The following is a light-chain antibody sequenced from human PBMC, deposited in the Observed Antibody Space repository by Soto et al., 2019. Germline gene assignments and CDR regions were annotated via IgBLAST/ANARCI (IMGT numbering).Light chain of an antibody. Sequence: QSALTQPASVSGSPGQSITLSCTGTKNDIGSYDYVSWFQQHPGKAPKLIIYEVSHRPSGISPRFSGSKSGNTASLTISGLQTDDEADYYCSSYTFSTTLRVFGGGTKVTVL. J-gene: IGLJ3*02. CDR3: SSYTFSTTLRV. CDR1: KNDIGSYDY. V-gene: IGLV2-14*01. CDR2: EVS.